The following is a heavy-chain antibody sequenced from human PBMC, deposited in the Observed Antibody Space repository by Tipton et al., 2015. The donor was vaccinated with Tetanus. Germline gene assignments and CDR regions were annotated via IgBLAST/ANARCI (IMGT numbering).Heavy chain of an antibody. CDR3: AGTRDRESSWTVLVY. CDR2: IDPSGGTT. Sequence: QSGPEVKKDGASVKISCKTSGYGFTTHYIHWVRQAPGQGLEWLAFIDPSGGTTSYAQKFQDRLTVTWDTSTSTVYLDLRSLRSEDAAFYSCAGTRDRESSWTVLVYWGQGTPVTVSS. CDR1: GYGFTTHY. J-gene: IGHJ4*02. V-gene: IGHV1-46*01. D-gene: IGHD3/OR15-3a*01.